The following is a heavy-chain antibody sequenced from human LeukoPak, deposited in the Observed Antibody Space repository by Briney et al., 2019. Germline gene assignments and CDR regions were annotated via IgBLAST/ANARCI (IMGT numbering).Heavy chain of an antibody. Sequence: SETLSLTFTVSGGSINNHYWTWIRQPPRKGLEWIGDMYYSGSPNYNPSLRSRVTISVDTSKNQFSLKLTSVTAADTAVYFCARDFGRGNRTTTSCFVPWFDPWGQGTLVTVSS. J-gene: IGHJ5*02. CDR2: MYYSGSP. D-gene: IGHD2-2*01. CDR3: ARDFGRGNRTTTSCFVPWFDP. V-gene: IGHV4-59*11. CDR1: GGSINNHY.